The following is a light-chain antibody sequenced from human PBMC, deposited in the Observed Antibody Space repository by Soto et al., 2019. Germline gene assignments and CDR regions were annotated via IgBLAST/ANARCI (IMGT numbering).Light chain of an antibody. V-gene: IGKV2-30*02. Sequence: DVVMTQSPLSLPVTLGQPASISCRSSQSLIHSDGNTYLNWFQQRPGQSPRRLIYKVSDRDSGVPDRFTGSRSGTDFTLKISRVEAEDVGVYYCMQGTRWPWTFGQGTEVEIK. CDR2: KVS. CDR3: MQGTRWPWT. CDR1: QSLIHSDGNTY. J-gene: IGKJ1*01.